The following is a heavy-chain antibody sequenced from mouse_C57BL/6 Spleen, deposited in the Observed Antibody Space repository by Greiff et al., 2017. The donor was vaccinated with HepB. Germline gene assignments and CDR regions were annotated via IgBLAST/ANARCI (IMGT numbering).Heavy chain of an antibody. V-gene: IGHV5-4*01. Sequence: EVMLVESGGGLVKPGGSLKLSCAASGFTFSSYAMSWVRQTPEKRLEWVATISDGGSYTYYPDNVKGRITISRDNTKNNLYLQMSHLKSEDKAMYYCAREGDWDGFDYWGQGTTLTVSS. CDR2: ISDGGSYT. CDR3: AREGDWDGFDY. D-gene: IGHD4-1*01. J-gene: IGHJ2*01. CDR1: GFTFSSYA.